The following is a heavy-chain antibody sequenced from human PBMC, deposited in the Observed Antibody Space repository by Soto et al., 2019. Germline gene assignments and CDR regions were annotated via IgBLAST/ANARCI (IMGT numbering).Heavy chain of an antibody. V-gene: IGHV4-31*11. J-gene: IGHJ2*01. CDR1: GGSISNGGYY. CDR3: AGWSRRDGDCWFSDL. D-gene: IGHD4-17*01. Sequence: QVQLQESDPGLVKSSQTLSLTCGVSGGSISNGGYYWSWIRQHPGKGLEWIGYIHYSGSAYYNPSLKSRVTLSVDTSENQFSLKLSSVTVADTAVYYCAGWSRRDGDCWFSDLWGRGTPVTVSS. CDR2: IHYSGSA.